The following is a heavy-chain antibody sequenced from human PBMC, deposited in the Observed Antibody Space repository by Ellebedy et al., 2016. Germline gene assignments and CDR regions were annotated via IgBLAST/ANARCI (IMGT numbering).Heavy chain of an antibody. V-gene: IGHV3-11*04. CDR3: ARETMIRGVYYFDY. J-gene: IGHJ4*02. CDR1: GFTFSDYQ. Sequence: GESLKISCGASGFTFSDYQMSWIRQAPGKGLEWLSYISYESSTIYYADSVEGRFTISRDNAKSSVSLEMNSLRAGDTAVYYCARETMIRGVYYFDYWGQGTLVTVSS. D-gene: IGHD3-10*01. CDR2: ISYESSTI.